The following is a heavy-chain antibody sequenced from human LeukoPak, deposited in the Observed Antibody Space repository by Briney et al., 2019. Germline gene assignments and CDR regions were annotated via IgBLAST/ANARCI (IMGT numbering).Heavy chain of an antibody. CDR3: ARNSIRFGMDV. J-gene: IGHJ6*02. D-gene: IGHD3-3*02. CDR1: GGSISSYY. V-gene: IGHV4-59*01. CDR2: IYYSGST. Sequence: EASETLSLTCTVSGGSISSYYWSWIRQPPGKGLEWIGYIYYSGSTNYNPSLKSRVTISVDTSKNQFSLKLSSVTAADTAVYYCARNSIRFGMDVWGQGTTVTVSS.